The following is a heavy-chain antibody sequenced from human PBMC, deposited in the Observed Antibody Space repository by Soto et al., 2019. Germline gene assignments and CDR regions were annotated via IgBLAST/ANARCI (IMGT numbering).Heavy chain of an antibody. Sequence: QVQLVQSGAEVKKPGASVKVSCKASGYTFTSYGISWVRQAPGQGLEWMGWISAYNGNTKYAQKVQGRVTMTTDTSRSXXYMELRSLRSDDTAVYYCARDHSEQWLVVGNWFDPWGQGTLVTVSS. CDR2: ISAYNGNT. D-gene: IGHD6-19*01. V-gene: IGHV1-18*01. J-gene: IGHJ5*02. CDR3: ARDHSEQWLVVGNWFDP. CDR1: GYTFTSYG.